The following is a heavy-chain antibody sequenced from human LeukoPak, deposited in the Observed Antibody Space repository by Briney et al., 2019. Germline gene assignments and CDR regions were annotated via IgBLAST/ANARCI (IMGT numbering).Heavy chain of an antibody. Sequence: GESLRISCKGSGYSFTSYWISWVRQMPGKGLEWMGRIDPSDSYTNYSPSFQGHVTISADKFISTAYLQWSSLKASDTAMYYCARQDCSSTSCYYYFDYWGQGTLVTVSS. D-gene: IGHD2-2*01. CDR3: ARQDCSSTSCYYYFDY. CDR1: GYSFTSYW. CDR2: IDPSDSYT. J-gene: IGHJ4*02. V-gene: IGHV5-10-1*01.